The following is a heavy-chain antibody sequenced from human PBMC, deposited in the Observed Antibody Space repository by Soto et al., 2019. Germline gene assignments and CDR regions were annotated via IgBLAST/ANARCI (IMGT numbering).Heavy chain of an antibody. Sequence: EVQLVQSGAEVKKPGESLRIFCKGSGYSFTKYWIIWVRQVPGKGLEWMGRIDTSYSYSHYSPSFQGHVTISVDKSISTAYLQWSSLKASDTAMYYCARYCSSSSCSQLYAMDVWGQGTTVTVSS. D-gene: IGHD2-15*01. CDR2: IDTSYSYS. V-gene: IGHV5-10-1*03. J-gene: IGHJ6*02. CDR1: GYSFTKYW. CDR3: ARYCSSSSCSQLYAMDV.